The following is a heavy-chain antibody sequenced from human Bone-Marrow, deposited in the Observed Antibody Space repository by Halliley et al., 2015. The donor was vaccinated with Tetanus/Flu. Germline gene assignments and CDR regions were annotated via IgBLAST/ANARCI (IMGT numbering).Heavy chain of an antibody. CDR2: TPPGDSDA. J-gene: IGHJ4*02. CDR3: ARLSGYSYGYHFDS. Sequence: MGITPPGDSDARYSPSFLGQVTISADKSINTAYLQWSALKASDTATYYCARLSGYSYGYHFDSWGQGTLVTVSS. D-gene: IGHD5-18*01. V-gene: IGHV5-51*01.